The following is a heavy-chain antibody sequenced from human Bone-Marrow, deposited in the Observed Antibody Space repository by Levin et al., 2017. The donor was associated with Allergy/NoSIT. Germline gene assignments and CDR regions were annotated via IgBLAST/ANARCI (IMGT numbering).Heavy chain of an antibody. CDR2: ISSSGTYT. V-gene: IGHV3-11*03. CDR3: RVSSDFGDWEIFDY. CDR1: GFTFSDFY. D-gene: IGHD3-10*01. J-gene: IGHJ4*02. Sequence: GGSLRLSCAASGFTFSDFYMSWIRQAPGKGLEWVSYISSSGTYTNYADSVKGRFTISRDNAKNSLSLEMNSLRAEDTAVYYCRVSSDFGDWEIFDYWGQGTLVTVSS.